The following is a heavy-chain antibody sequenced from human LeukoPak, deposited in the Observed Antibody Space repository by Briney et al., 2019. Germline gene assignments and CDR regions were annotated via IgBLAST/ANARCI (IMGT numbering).Heavy chain of an antibody. J-gene: IGHJ6*02. CDR2: IKQDGSEK. V-gene: IGHV3-7*01. CDR1: GFTFSIHA. D-gene: IGHD5-24*01. Sequence: GGSLRLSCAASGFTFSIHAMNWVRQAPGKGLEWVANIKQDGSEKYYVDSVKGRFTISRDNAKNSLYLQMNSLRAEDTAVYYCAREMANYGMDVWGQGTTVTVSS. CDR3: AREMANYGMDV.